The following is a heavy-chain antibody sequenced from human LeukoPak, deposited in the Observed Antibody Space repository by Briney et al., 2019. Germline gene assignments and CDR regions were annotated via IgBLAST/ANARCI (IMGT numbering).Heavy chain of an antibody. V-gene: IGHV4-39*01. CDR2: IYYSGST. CDR3: ARLLLYNWNAWSRRLYYYYYYMDV. D-gene: IGHD1-1*01. J-gene: IGHJ6*03. CDR1: GGSFSSGLYY. Sequence: SETLSLTCTVSGGSFSSGLYYWTWIRQPAGKGLEWIGSIYYSGSTYYNPSLKSRVTISVDTSKNQFSLKLSSVTAADTAVYYCARLLLYNWNAWSRRLYYYYYYMDVWGKGTTVTISS.